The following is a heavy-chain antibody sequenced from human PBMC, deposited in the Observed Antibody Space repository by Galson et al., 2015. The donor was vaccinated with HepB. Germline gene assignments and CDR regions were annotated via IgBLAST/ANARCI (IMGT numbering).Heavy chain of an antibody. J-gene: IGHJ5*01. CDR1: GFTFSSYA. D-gene: IGHD3-10*01. CDR3: AKDYYGSGTWGWFDP. Sequence: SLRLSCAASGFTFSSYAMSWVRQAPGKGLEWVSAISGSGGSTYYADSVKGRFTISRDNSKNTLYLQMNSLRAEDTAVYYCAKDYYGSGTWGWFDPWGQGTLVTVSS. V-gene: IGHV3-23*01. CDR2: ISGSGGST.